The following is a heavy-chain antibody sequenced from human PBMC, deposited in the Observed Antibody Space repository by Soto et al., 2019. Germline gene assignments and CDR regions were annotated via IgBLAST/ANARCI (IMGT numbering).Heavy chain of an antibody. Sequence: GSVKVSCKACRYVFRSYDMNLGRQATAQGLEWMGWMNPNSGNTGYAQKFQGRVTMTRNTSISTAYMELSSLRSEDTSVYYCARGGIAAPHRFHAFDTWGQGTMVTVSS. CDR1: RYVFRSYD. J-gene: IGHJ3*02. V-gene: IGHV1-8*01. CDR2: MNPNSGNT. D-gene: IGHD6-13*01. CDR3: ARGGIAAPHRFHAFDT.